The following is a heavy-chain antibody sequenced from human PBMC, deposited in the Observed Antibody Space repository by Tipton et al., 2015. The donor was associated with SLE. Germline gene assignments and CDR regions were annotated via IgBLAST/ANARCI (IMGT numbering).Heavy chain of an antibody. CDR3: ARGWDYTERYRYFDL. CDR2: IYYSGNT. Sequence: TLSLTCTVSGGSVSSGSYSWSWIRQPPGKGLEWIATIYYSGNTNYNPSLKSRVTISIDTSKNDFSLKLTSVTAADTAVYYCARGWDYTERYRYFDLWGRGTLVTVSS. D-gene: IGHD2-2*02. J-gene: IGHJ2*01. V-gene: IGHV4-61*03. CDR1: GGSVSSGSYS.